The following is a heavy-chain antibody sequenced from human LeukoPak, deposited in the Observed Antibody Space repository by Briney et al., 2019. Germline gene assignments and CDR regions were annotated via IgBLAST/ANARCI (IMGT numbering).Heavy chain of an antibody. V-gene: IGHV3-48*03. Sequence: GGSLRLSCAASGITFSSYEMNWVRQAPGKGLEGVSYISSSGSTIYYADSVKGRVTISRDNAKNSLYLQMNSLRAEDTAVYYCARAIYGSGSYVGYWGQGTLVTVSS. CDR2: ISSSGSTI. CDR3: ARAIYGSGSYVGY. CDR1: GITFSSYE. D-gene: IGHD3-10*01. J-gene: IGHJ4*02.